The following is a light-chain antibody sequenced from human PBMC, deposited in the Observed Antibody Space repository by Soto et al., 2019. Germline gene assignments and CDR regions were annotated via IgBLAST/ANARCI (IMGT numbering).Light chain of an antibody. Sequence: EIVLTQSPGTLSLSPGERATLSCRASQSLNTNYLAWCQQKPGQAPRLLIYGASSRATDIPDRFSGSGSGTDFTLTISRLEPEDFAVYYCHQYDDSPRTFGQGTKVDI. V-gene: IGKV3-20*01. CDR2: GAS. CDR1: QSLNTNY. CDR3: HQYDDSPRT. J-gene: IGKJ1*01.